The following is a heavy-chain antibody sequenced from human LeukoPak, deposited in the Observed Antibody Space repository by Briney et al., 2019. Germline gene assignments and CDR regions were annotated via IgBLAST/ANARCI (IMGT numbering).Heavy chain of an antibody. D-gene: IGHD3-3*01. J-gene: IGHJ4*02. Sequence: ASVTVSCKVSGNSLSELSIQWVRQAHGKGLGWMGGFDPEEAKMVYAQNFQGRVTMTEDTSTQTAYMELSGLTSDDTAVYYCTTRSGDFWSGFVNWGQGSLVTVSS. CDR1: GNSLSELS. CDR3: TTRSGDFWSGFVN. V-gene: IGHV1-24*01. CDR2: FDPEEAKM.